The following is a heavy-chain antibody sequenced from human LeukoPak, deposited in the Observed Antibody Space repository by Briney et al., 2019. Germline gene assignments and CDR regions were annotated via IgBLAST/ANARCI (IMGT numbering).Heavy chain of an antibody. CDR3: ARQRRYDADAFDV. V-gene: IGHV4-59*08. CDR2: IYYSGST. CDR1: GGSMSSYY. Sequence: PSETLSLTCTVSGGSMSSYYWSWIRQPPGKGLEWIGYIYYSGSTKYNPSLKSRVTISVDTSKNQFSLKLSSVTAADTAVYYCARQRRYDADAFDVWGQGTMVAVSS. J-gene: IGHJ3*01. D-gene: IGHD2-2*01.